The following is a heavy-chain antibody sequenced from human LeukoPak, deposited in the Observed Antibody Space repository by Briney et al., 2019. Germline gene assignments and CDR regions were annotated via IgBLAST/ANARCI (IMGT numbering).Heavy chain of an antibody. Sequence: PSETLSLTCSVSGVSISPFYWSWIRQPPGKGLEWIGCISYSGRTIYNPSLKSRVTISADTSKNQFSLKLTSVTAADAALYYCVRGYFGTSDSSNTFDLWGHGTMVTVSS. CDR1: GVSISPFY. CDR3: VRGYFGTSDSSNTFDL. D-gene: IGHD3-22*01. CDR2: ISYSGRT. J-gene: IGHJ3*01. V-gene: IGHV4-59*01.